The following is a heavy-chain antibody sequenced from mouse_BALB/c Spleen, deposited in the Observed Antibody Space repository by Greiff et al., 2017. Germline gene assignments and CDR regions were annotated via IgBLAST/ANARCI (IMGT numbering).Heavy chain of an antibody. Sequence: QVQLQQSGPELVKPGASVKISCKASGYAFSSSWMNWVKQRPGQGLEWIGRIYPGDGDTNYNGKFKGKATLTADKSSSTAYMQLSSLTSVDSAVYFCARRGGPYYAMDYWGQGTSVTVSS. CDR1: GYAFSSSW. V-gene: IGHV1-82*01. J-gene: IGHJ4*01. CDR2: IYPGDGDT. CDR3: ARRGGPYYAMDY.